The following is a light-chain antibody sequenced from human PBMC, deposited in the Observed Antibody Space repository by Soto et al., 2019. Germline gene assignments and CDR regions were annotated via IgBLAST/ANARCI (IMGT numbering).Light chain of an antibody. CDR2: GAS. CDR1: QSVSSN. Sequence: IEMTQSPATLCFSPGERATLSCRASQSVSSNLVWYQQKPGQAPRLLIYGASTRVTGIPARFSGSGSGTEFTLTISSLQSEDFAVYYCQQYHNWWTVGQVTKVEIK. V-gene: IGKV3-15*01. CDR3: QQYHNWWT. J-gene: IGKJ1*01.